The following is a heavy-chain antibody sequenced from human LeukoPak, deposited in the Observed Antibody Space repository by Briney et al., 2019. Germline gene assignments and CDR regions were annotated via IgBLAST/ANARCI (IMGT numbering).Heavy chain of an antibody. V-gene: IGHV3-21*01. D-gene: IGHD6-13*01. CDR1: GFTFSSYS. CDR2: ISSSSSYI. J-gene: IGHJ4*02. Sequence: GGALRLSCAASGFTFSSYSMNWVRQAPGKGLEWVSSISSSSSYIYYADSVKGRFTISRDNAKNSLYLQMNSLRAEDTAVYDCARRNRIAAAGTDYWSEGTLVTVSS. CDR3: ARRNRIAAAGTDY.